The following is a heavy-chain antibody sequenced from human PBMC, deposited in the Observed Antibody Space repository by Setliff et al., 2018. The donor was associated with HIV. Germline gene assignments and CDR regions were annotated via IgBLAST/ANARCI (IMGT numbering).Heavy chain of an antibody. Sequence: SETLSLTCTVSGYSISSGYYWGWIRQPPGKGLEWIGSIYRTGDTHYNPSLKSRVTTSVDTSKNQFSLRLSSVTAADTAVYYCARDKTYCNYSRCSRAGWYFDLWGRGTLVTVSS. D-gene: IGHD2-2*01. CDR3: ARDKTYCNYSRCSRAGWYFDL. J-gene: IGHJ2*01. CDR1: GYSISSGYY. V-gene: IGHV4-38-2*02. CDR2: IYRTGDT.